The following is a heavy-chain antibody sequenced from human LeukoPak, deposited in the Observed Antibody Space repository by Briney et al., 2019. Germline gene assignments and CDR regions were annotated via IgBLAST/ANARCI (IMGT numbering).Heavy chain of an antibody. CDR2: ISGSGSKT. Sequence: GGSLRLSCAASGFTFSSYAMSWVRQAPGKGLEWVSAISGSGSKTFYADSVKDRFSISRDNSKNTLYLQMNSLRAEDTAVYYCAKDCGIGSTSCYTPHWYFDLWGRGTLVTVSS. CDR1: GFTFSSYA. CDR3: AKDCGIGSTSCYTPHWYFDL. D-gene: IGHD2-2*02. J-gene: IGHJ2*01. V-gene: IGHV3-23*01.